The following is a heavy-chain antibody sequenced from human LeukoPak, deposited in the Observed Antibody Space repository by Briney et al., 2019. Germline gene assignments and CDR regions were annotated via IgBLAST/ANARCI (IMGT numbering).Heavy chain of an antibody. CDR3: ARVALYYDILTGQNWFDP. D-gene: IGHD3-9*01. CDR2: ISSSSSTI. CDR1: GFTFSSYS. J-gene: IGHJ5*02. Sequence: GGSLRLSCAASGFTFSSYSMNWVRQAPGKGLEGVSYISSSSSTIYYADSVKGRFTMSRDNAKNSLHLQMNSLRAEDTAVYYCARVALYYDILTGQNWFDPWGQGTLVTVSS. V-gene: IGHV3-48*01.